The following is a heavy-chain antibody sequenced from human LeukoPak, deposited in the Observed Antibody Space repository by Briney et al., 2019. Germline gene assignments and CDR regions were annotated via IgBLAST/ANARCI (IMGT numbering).Heavy chain of an antibody. CDR3: ATLDGGYYDSSGYLYYFDY. CDR2: FDPEDGET. Sequence: ASVKVSRKVSGYTLTELSMHWVRQAPGKGLEWMGGFDPEDGETIYAQKFQGRVTMTKDTSTDTAYMELSSLRSEDTAVYYCATLDGGYYDSSGYLYYFDYWGQGTLVTVSS. J-gene: IGHJ4*02. V-gene: IGHV1-24*01. D-gene: IGHD3-22*01. CDR1: GYTLTELS.